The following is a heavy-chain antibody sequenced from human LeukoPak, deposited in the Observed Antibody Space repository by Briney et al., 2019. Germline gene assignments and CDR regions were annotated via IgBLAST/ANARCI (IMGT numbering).Heavy chain of an antibody. CDR2: ISSSGITI. D-gene: IGHD3-10*01. J-gene: IGHJ4*02. CDR3: ARDQYGLGYGSLFNY. V-gene: IGHV3-11*01. Sequence: LSLTCAVYGRSFSGYYWTWIRQAPGKGLEWVSYISSSGITIYYADSVKGRFTISRDNAKKSLYLEMNSLRAEDTAVYYCARDQYGLGYGSLFNYWGQGTLVTVSS. CDR1: GRSFSGYY.